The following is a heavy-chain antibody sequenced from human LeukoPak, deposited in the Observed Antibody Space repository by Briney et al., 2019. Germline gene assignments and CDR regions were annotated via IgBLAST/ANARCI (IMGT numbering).Heavy chain of an antibody. J-gene: IGHJ4*02. CDR1: GYFISSGYY. V-gene: IGHV4-38-2*02. CDR2: IYHSGST. CDR3: ARQAWGSSWFY. Sequence: SETLSLTCTVSGYFISSGYYWGWIRQPPGKGLEWIASIYHSGSTYYNPSLKSRVTISVDTSKNHFSLRLSSVTAADTAVYYCARQAWGSSWFYWGQGTLVTVSS. D-gene: IGHD6-13*01.